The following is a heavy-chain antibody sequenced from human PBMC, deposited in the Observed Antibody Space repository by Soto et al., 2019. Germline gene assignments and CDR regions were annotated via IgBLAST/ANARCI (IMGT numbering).Heavy chain of an antibody. CDR1: GFTFSSYA. J-gene: IGHJ4*02. D-gene: IGHD2-2*01. CDR3: AKDNAEIVVVPAATSDY. CDR2: ISGSGGST. V-gene: IGHV3-23*01. Sequence: GGSLRLSCAASGFTFSSYAMSWVRQAPGKGLEWVSAISGSGGSTYYADSVKGRFTISRDNSKNTLYLQMNSLRAEDTAVYYCAKDNAEIVVVPAATSDYWGQGTLVTVSS.